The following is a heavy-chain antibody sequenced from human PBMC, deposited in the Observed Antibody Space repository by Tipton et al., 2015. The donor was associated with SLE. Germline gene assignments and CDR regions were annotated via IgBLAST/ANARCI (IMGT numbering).Heavy chain of an antibody. CDR3: AREAGGSGENYFDY. Sequence: TLSLTCTVSGGSISSYYWSWIRQPAGKGLEWIGRIYTSGNTYYNPSLKSRVTISVDTSKNQFSLKLSSVTAADTAVYYCAREAGGSGENYFDYWGQGNLVTVS. J-gene: IGHJ4*02. V-gene: IGHV4-4*07. CDR2: IYTSGNT. D-gene: IGHD3-10*01. CDR1: GGSISSYY.